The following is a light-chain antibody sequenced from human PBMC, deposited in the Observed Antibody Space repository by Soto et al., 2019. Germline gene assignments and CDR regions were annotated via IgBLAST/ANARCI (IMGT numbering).Light chain of an antibody. CDR3: QQRSNWPPWYT. CDR1: QDISKY. CDR2: DAS. Sequence: DIQLTQSPYSLSASVGERVTISCQASQDISKYLNWYHQRPGKAPQLLIYDASSLETGVPSRFSGSGSGTDFTLTISSLEPEDFAVYYCQQRSNWPPWYTFGQGTKLEIK. J-gene: IGKJ2*01. V-gene: IGKV1-33*01.